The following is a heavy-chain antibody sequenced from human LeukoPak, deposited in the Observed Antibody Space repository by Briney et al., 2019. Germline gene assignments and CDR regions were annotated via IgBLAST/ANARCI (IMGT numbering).Heavy chain of an antibody. CDR1: GYTFTTYF. J-gene: IGHJ4*02. CDR3: AREGSEGGGYYFDY. V-gene: IGHV1-46*01. Sequence: ASVKVSCKASGYTFTTYFMHWVRQAPGQGLEWMGIINPSGGSTSYAQKFQGRVTMTRDMSTSTVYMQLSSLRSEDTAVYYCAREGSEGGGYYFDYWGQGTLVTVSS. CDR2: INPSGGST. D-gene: IGHD2-15*01.